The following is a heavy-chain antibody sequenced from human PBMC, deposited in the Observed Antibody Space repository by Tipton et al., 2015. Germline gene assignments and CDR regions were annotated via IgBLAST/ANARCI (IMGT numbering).Heavy chain of an antibody. J-gene: IGHJ6*02. Sequence: SLRLSCAASGFTFSSSSMSWARQAPGKGLEWVSAISGSGGSTYYADSVKGRFTISRDNSMNTLYLEMNGLRAEDTALYYCAKDGEQWLGTYYYGMDVWGQGTTVTVSS. D-gene: IGHD6-19*01. CDR3: AKDGEQWLGTYYYGMDV. V-gene: IGHV3-23*01. CDR2: ISGSGGST. CDR1: GFTFSSSS.